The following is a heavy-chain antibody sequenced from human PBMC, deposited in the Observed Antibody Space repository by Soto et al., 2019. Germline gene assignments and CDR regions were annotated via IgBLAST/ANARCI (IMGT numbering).Heavy chain of an antibody. V-gene: IGHV1-69*06. CDR3: ARDNSGIEYGDFDY. CDR1: GGTFNTYT. J-gene: IGHJ4*02. Sequence: QVQLVQSGAEVKKPGSSVKVSCEASGGTFNTYTINWVRQAPGRGLEWMGQVIPMYDSVNYAESFQGRVTITADKSTNIAYMELSSLRSEDTALYFCARDNSGIEYGDFDYWGQGTLVTVSS. CDR2: VIPMYDSV. D-gene: IGHD1-26*01.